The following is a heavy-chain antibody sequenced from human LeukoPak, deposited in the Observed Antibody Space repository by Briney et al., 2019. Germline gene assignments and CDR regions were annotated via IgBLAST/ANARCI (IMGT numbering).Heavy chain of an antibody. Sequence: GGSLRLSCAASGFTFSNYWMNWVRQAPGRGLEWVASIGQDGSENYYVDSVKGRFTISRDNAKNSLYLQMNSLRVEDTAVYYCARGGSWCFDYWGQGALITASS. V-gene: IGHV3-7*01. J-gene: IGHJ4*02. CDR1: GFTFSNYW. D-gene: IGHD2-15*01. CDR2: IGQDGSEN. CDR3: ARGGSWCFDY.